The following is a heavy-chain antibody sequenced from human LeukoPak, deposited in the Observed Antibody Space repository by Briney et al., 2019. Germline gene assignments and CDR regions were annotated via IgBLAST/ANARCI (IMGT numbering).Heavy chain of an antibody. J-gene: IGHJ4*02. D-gene: IGHD2-21*01. CDR3: ARGSYYFDP. CDR1: GGSISSYH. CDR2: IYYSGST. V-gene: IGHV4-59*08. Sequence: SETPSLTCTVSGGSISSYHWRWVREPPGKGLEWIGYIYYSGSTNYNPSLKSRVTISVDTSKNQFSLKLTSVTAADTAVYYCARGSYYFDPWGQGTLVTVSS.